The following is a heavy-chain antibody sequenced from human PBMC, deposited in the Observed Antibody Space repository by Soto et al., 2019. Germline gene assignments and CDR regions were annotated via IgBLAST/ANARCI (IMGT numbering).Heavy chain of an antibody. D-gene: IGHD2-21*02. J-gene: IGHJ5*02. CDR1: GGSITDYS. CDR2: IFSRGST. V-gene: IGHV4-4*07. Sequence: PSETLSLTYTVAGGSITDYSWVWIRQPAGGGLEWIGRIFSRGSTNYNPSLKGRITMSLDTSKNQFSRKLNSATGTATAVYFCTRDQGVVVTADNWFDPWGQGILVTVSS. CDR3: TRDQGVVVTADNWFDP.